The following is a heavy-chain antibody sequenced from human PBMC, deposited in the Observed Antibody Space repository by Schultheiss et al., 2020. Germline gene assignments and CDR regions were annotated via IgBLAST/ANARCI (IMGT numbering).Heavy chain of an antibody. D-gene: IGHD4-17*01. CDR1: GFTVSSNY. CDR2: IYSGGST. Sequence: GGSLRLSCAASGFTVSSNYMSWVRQAPGKGLEWVSVIYSGGSTYYADSVKGRFTISRDNSKNTLYLQMDSLRAEDTAVYYCAKNYGDYVSAFDIWGQGTMVTVSS. J-gene: IGHJ3*02. CDR3: AKNYGDYVSAFDI. V-gene: IGHV3-53*01.